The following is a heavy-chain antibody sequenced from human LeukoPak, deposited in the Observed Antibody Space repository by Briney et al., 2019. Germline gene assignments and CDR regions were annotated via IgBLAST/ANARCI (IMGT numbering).Heavy chain of an antibody. CDR1: GGTFSSFA. CDR3: ATDLYLGEFSLYAPFDY. J-gene: IGHJ4*02. CDR2: IIPVLDIP. D-gene: IGHD3-16*02. Sequence: GASVKVSCKPSGGTFSSFAISWVRQAPGQGLEWMGRIIPVLDIPTYAQKFQDRVTISADRSTSTAYMELNSLRSEDTALYYCATDLYLGEFSLYAPFDYWGQGTLVTVSS. V-gene: IGHV1-69*04.